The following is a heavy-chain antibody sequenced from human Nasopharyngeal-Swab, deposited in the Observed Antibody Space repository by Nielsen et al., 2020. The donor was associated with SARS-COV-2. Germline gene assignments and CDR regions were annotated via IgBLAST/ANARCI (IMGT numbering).Heavy chain of an antibody. V-gene: IGHV3-7*03. D-gene: IGHD1-26*01. Sequence: GESLKISCAASGFTFSNFWMTWVHQAPGKGLEWVANIKQDGSEQKYVDSVKGRFTISRDNAKNSLFLQMNSLRGDDTAIYYCARGGSWFDSWGPGTLVTVSS. CDR2: IKQDGSEQ. CDR3: ARGGSWFDS. CDR1: GFTFSNFW. J-gene: IGHJ5*01.